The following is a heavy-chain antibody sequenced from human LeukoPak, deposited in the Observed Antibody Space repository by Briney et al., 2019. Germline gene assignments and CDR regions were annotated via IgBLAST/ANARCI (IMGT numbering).Heavy chain of an antibody. Sequence: SETLSLTCAVYGGSFSGYYWSWIRQPPGKGLEWIGYIYYSGSTNYNPSLKSRVTISVDTSKNQFSLKLSSVTAADTAVYYCARGVVIAPQTFDYWGQGTLVTVSS. CDR1: GGSFSGYY. CDR3: ARGVVIAPQTFDY. CDR2: IYYSGST. D-gene: IGHD2-21*01. J-gene: IGHJ4*02. V-gene: IGHV4-59*01.